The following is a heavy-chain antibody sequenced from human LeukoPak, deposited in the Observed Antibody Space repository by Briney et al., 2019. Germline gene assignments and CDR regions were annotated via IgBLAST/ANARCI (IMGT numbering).Heavy chain of an antibody. V-gene: IGHV3-23*01. Sequence: GGSLRLSCTVSGFTLSSYEMTWFRQAPGKGLEWVSSIGYSGGDTHYADSVKGRFTISRDNSKNTLYLQMNGLRDEDTAMYYCAKDYRAHSGWYFGSDYWGQGTLVTVSS. D-gene: IGHD6-19*01. CDR1: GFTLSSYE. CDR2: IGYSGGDT. CDR3: AKDYRAHSGWYFGSDY. J-gene: IGHJ4*02.